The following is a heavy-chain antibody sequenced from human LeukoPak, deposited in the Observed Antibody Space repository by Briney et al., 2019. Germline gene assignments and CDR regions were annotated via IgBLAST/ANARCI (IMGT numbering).Heavy chain of an antibody. CDR1: GFTFSSRL. V-gene: IGHV3-74*01. D-gene: IGHD3-22*01. CDR3: HPLSYVSN. CDR2: IKDDGTT. Sequence: GGSLRLSCAVSGFTFSSRLMHWVRQAPGKGLVWAALIKDDGTTNYADSVRGRFTASRDDAKNTVYLQMSSLRADDTAVYYCHPLSYVSNWGQGTLVTVSA. J-gene: IGHJ4*02.